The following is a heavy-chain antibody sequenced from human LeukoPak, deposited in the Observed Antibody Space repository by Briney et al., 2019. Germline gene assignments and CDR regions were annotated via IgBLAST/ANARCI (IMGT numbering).Heavy chain of an antibody. V-gene: IGHV1-69*04. J-gene: IGHJ1*01. CDR3: ARGYTSSSHFQH. CDR1: GGTFSNYA. Sequence: SVKVSCKVSGGTFSNYAISWVRQAPGQGLEWMGRIIPILDIPNYAQKFQGRVTITADKSTSTAYMELSSLRSEDTAVYYCARGYTSSSHFQHWGQGTLVTVSS. D-gene: IGHD6-13*01. CDR2: IIPILDIP.